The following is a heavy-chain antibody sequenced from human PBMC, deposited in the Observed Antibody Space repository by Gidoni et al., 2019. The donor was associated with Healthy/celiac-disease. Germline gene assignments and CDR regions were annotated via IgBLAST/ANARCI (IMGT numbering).Heavy chain of an antibody. CDR3: ARDSTAPGMITFGGDPDY. Sequence: QVQLVESGGGVVQPGRSLRLSCAASGFTFSSYAMHWVRQAPGKGLEWVAVISYDGSNKYYADSVKGRFTISRDNSKNTLYLQMNSLRAEDTAVYYCARDSTAPGMITFGGDPDYWGQGTLVTVSS. D-gene: IGHD3-16*01. CDR1: GFTFSSYA. V-gene: IGHV3-30-3*01. J-gene: IGHJ4*02. CDR2: ISYDGSNK.